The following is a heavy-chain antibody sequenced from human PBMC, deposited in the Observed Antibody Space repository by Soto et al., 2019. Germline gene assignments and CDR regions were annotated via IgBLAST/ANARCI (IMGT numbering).Heavy chain of an antibody. D-gene: IGHD5-18*01. Sequence: GGSLRLSCAASGFTFSSYAMSWVRQAPGKGLEWVSSLSGSGGSTYYADSVKGRFTISRDNSKNTLYLQMNSLRAEDTAVYYCAKHSGTYSRYGMDVWGQGTTVTVSS. CDR2: LSGSGGST. CDR1: GFTFSSYA. J-gene: IGHJ6*02. V-gene: IGHV3-23*01. CDR3: AKHSGTYSRYGMDV.